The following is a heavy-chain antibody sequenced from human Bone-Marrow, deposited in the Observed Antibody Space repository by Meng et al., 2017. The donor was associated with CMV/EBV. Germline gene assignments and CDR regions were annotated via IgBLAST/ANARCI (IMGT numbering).Heavy chain of an antibody. CDR2: INWNGGST. CDR1: GFTFDDYG. CDR3: AKDPQGGTTWFDP. J-gene: IGHJ5*02. D-gene: IGHD1-7*01. V-gene: IGHV3-20*04. Sequence: GGSLRLSCAASGFTFDDYGMSWVRQAPGKGLEWVSGINWNGGSTGYADSVKGRFTISRDNAKNSLYLQMNSLRAEDTAVYYCAKDPQGGTTWFDPWGQGTLVTVSS.